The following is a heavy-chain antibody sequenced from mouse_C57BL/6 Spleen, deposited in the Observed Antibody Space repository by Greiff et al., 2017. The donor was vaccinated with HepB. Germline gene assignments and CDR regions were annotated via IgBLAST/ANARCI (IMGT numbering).Heavy chain of an antibody. CDR3: ARAQGYYYGSSYPPWFAY. CDR1: GFNIKDYY. Sequence: EVQLQESGAELVKPGASVKLSCTAFGFNIKDYYMHWVKQRTEQGLEWIGRIDPEDGETKYAPKFQGKATITADTSSNTAYLQLSSLTSEDTAVYYCARAQGYYYGSSYPPWFAYWGQGTLVTVSA. CDR2: IDPEDGET. V-gene: IGHV14-2*01. D-gene: IGHD1-1*01. J-gene: IGHJ3*01.